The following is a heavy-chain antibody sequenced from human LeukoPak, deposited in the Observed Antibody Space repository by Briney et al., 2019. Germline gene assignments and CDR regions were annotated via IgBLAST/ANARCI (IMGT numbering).Heavy chain of an antibody. CDR3: ARGRTQAYGSGTYSDY. CDR1: GFTFSSYA. D-gene: IGHD3-10*01. J-gene: IGHJ4*02. CDR2: ISSNGGST. V-gene: IGHV3-64*01. Sequence: GGSLRLSCAASGFTFSSYAMHWVRQAPGKGLEYVSAISSNGGSTYYANSVKGRFTISRDNSKNTLFLQMGSLRDEDMGVYYCARGRTQAYGSGTYSDYRGQGTLVTVSS.